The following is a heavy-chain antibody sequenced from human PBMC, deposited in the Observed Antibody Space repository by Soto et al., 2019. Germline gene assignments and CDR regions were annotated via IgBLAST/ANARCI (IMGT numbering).Heavy chain of an antibody. V-gene: IGHV4-39*02. CDR1: GGSVNSENHY. Sequence: SETLSLTCTVSGGSVNSENHYWVWIRQPPGKGLEWISNIISTGSTYYNPSLRSRVTISVDTSKNHFSLILSSVTAADTAVYYCARAVLPATAPFDYWGQGTLVTVSS. D-gene: IGHD2-2*01. CDR2: IISTGST. CDR3: ARAVLPATAPFDY. J-gene: IGHJ4*02.